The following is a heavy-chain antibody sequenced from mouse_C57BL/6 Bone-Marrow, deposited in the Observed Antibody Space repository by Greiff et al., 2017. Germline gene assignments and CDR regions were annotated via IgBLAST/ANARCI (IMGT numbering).Heavy chain of an antibody. CDR3: ARGGWYFDY. V-gene: IGHV1-69*01. Sequence: QVQLQQPGAELVMPGASVKLSCKASGYTFTSYWMHWVKQRPGQGLEWIGEIDPSDSYTNYNQKFKGKSTLTVDKSSRTAYMQLSSLTSEDSAVFYCARGGWYFDYWGQGTTLTVSS. J-gene: IGHJ2*01. CDR1: GYTFTSYW. D-gene: IGHD3-3*01. CDR2: IDPSDSYT.